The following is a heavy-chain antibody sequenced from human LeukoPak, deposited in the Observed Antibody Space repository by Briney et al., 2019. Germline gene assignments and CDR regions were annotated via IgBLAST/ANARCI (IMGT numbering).Heavy chain of an antibody. V-gene: IGHV3-7*01. J-gene: IGHJ4*02. CDR2: IKQDGSEK. D-gene: IGHD3-3*01. Sequence: GGSLRLSCAASGFTFSTYWMSWVRQAPGKGLEWVANIKQDGSEKYYVDSVKGRFTISRDNTKNSLYLQMNSLRAEDTAVYYCARNFWNGHYHFDSWGQGTLVTVSS. CDR1: GFTFSTYW. CDR3: ARNFWNGHYHFDS.